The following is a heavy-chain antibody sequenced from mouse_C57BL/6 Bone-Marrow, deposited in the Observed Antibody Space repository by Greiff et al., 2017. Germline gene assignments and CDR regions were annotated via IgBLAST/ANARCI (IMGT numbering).Heavy chain of an antibody. CDR2: IYPRSGNT. D-gene: IGHD2-4*01. V-gene: IGHV1-81*01. J-gene: IGHJ2*01. CDR3: ASPMITGNYIDY. Sequence: VQLQQSGAELARPGASVKLSCKASGYTFTSYGISWVKQRTGQGLEWIGEIYPRSGNTYYNEKFKGKATLTADTSSSTAYMELRSLTSEDSAVYFCASPMITGNYIDYWGQGTTLTVSS. CDR1: GYTFTSYG.